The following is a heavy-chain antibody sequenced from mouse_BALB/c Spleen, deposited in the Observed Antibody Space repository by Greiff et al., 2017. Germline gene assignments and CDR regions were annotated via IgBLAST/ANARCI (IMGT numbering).Heavy chain of an antibody. V-gene: IGHV1-7*01. CDR1: GYTFTSYW. D-gene: IGHD2-14*01. Sequence: VKLQQSGAELAKPGASVKMSCKASGYTFTSYWMNWVKQRPGQGLEWIGYINPSTGYTEYNQKFKDKATLTADKSSSTAYMQLSSLTSEDSAVYYCACFVRCAMDYWGQGTSVTVSS. CDR2: INPSTGYT. CDR3: ACFVRCAMDY. J-gene: IGHJ4*01.